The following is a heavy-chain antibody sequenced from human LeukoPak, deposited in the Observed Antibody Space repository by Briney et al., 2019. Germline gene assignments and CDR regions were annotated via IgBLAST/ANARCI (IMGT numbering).Heavy chain of an antibody. J-gene: IGHJ4*02. CDR3: ARSGRGTYYYFDY. CDR1: DYTFTRYG. V-gene: IGHV1-18*01. D-gene: IGHD1-26*01. Sequence: ASVKVSCKASDYTFTRYGMSWVRQAPGQGLEWMGWISGSNGNTNYAQKLQGRVTMTTDTSTGTAYMELRSLRSDDTAVYYCARSGRGTYYYFDYWGQGTLVTVSS. CDR2: ISGSNGNT.